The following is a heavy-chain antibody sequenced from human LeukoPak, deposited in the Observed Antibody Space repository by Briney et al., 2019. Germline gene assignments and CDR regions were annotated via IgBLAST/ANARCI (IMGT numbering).Heavy chain of an antibody. CDR2: IYYRGST. D-gene: IGHD6-6*01. CDR3: ARDRARYFDY. J-gene: IGHJ4*02. CDR1: GGSISSYY. Sequence: SETLSLTCTVSGGSISSYYWSWIRQPPGKGLEWIGYIYYRGSTNYNPSLKSRVTMSVDTSKNHFSLKLSSVTAADTAVYYCARDRARYFDYWGQGTLVTVSS. V-gene: IGHV4-59*01.